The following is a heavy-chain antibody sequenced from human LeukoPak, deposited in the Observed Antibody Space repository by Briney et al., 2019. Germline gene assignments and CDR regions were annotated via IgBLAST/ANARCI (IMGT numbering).Heavy chain of an antibody. CDR3: ARGYSYGSISFDY. Sequence: SETLSLTCTVSGGSISSYYWSWIRQPPGKGLEWIGYIYYSGSTNYNPSLESRVTISVDTSKNQFSLKLSSVTAADTAVYYCARGYSYGSISFDYWGQGTLVTVSS. J-gene: IGHJ4*02. CDR2: IYYSGST. CDR1: GGSISSYY. D-gene: IGHD5-18*01. V-gene: IGHV4-59*01.